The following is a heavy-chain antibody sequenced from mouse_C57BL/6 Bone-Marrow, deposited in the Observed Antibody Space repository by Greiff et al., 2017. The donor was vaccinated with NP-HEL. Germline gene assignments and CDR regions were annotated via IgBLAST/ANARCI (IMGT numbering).Heavy chain of an antibody. D-gene: IGHD3-3*01. J-gene: IGHJ2*01. CDR2: IDPSDSYT. CDR3: ARGGLPYFDY. Sequence: VQLQQPGAELVRPGTSVKLSCKASGYTFTSYWMHWVKQRPGQGLEWIGVIDPSDSYTNYNQKFKGKATLTVDTSSSTAYMQLSSLTSEDSAVYYCARGGLPYFDYWGQGTTLTVSS. V-gene: IGHV1-59*01. CDR1: GYTFTSYW.